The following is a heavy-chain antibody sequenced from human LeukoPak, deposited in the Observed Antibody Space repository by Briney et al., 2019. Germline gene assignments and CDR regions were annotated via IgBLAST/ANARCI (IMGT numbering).Heavy chain of an antibody. Sequence: GRSLRLSCAASGFTYSSYGMHWLRQAPGKGPEWVAAIWYDGNTKDYADSAKGRFAISRDNSKNTLYLLMNSLRAEDTAVYYCARDGEDESSGHYKASDYWGQRALVTVSS. CDR3: ARDGEDESSGHYKASDY. J-gene: IGHJ4*02. CDR1: GFTYSSYG. V-gene: IGHV3-33*01. CDR2: IWYDGNTK. D-gene: IGHD3-22*01.